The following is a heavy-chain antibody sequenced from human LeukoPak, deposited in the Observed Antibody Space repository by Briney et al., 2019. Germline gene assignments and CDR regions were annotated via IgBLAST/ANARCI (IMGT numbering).Heavy chain of an antibody. CDR1: GGTFSSYA. J-gene: IGHJ4*02. V-gene: IGHV1-46*01. CDR2: INPSGGST. Sequence: ASVKVSCKASGGTFSSYAISWVRQAPGQGLEWMGIINPSGGSTSYAQKFQGRVTMTRDTSTSTVYMELSSLRSEDTAVYYCATGGKDYFDYWGQGTLVTVSS. CDR3: ATGGKDYFDY. D-gene: IGHD4-23*01.